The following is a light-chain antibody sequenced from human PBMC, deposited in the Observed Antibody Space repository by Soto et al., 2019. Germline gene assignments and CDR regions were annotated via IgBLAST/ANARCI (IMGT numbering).Light chain of an antibody. Sequence: DIQMTQCPSSLSASVGDRVTITCRASQNISSYLNWFQQKPGKAPKLLIYAESSLQSGVPSRFSGSGSGTDFTLTISSLQPEDFATYYCQQSYSTPLTFGGGTKVEIK. V-gene: IGKV1-39*01. CDR2: AES. CDR1: QNISSY. J-gene: IGKJ4*01. CDR3: QQSYSTPLT.